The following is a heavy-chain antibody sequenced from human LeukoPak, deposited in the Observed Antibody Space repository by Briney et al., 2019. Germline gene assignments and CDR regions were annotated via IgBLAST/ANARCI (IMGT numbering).Heavy chain of an antibody. D-gene: IGHD3-22*01. CDR2: IWYDGSNK. Sequence: GGSLRLSCAASGFTFSSYGMHWVRQAPGKGLEWVAVIWYDGSNKYYADSVKGRFTISRDNSKNTLYLQMNSLRAEDTAVYYCARESVVGGYPYYFDYWGQGTLVTVSS. V-gene: IGHV3-33*01. CDR1: GFTFSSYG. CDR3: ARESVVGGYPYYFDY. J-gene: IGHJ4*02.